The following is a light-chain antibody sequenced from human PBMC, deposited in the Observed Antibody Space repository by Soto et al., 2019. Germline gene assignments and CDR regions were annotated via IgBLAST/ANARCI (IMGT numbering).Light chain of an antibody. Sequence: DIVMTQSPDSLAVSLGERATINCKSSQSVLYSSNNKNYLAWYQQKPGQPPKLLIYWASTRESGVPDRFSGSGSGTDFTLTISSLQVEDVAVYYCQQYYSTPPRTFDQGTKVEIK. J-gene: IGKJ1*01. V-gene: IGKV4-1*01. CDR2: WAS. CDR1: QSVLYSSNNKNY. CDR3: QQYYSTPPRT.